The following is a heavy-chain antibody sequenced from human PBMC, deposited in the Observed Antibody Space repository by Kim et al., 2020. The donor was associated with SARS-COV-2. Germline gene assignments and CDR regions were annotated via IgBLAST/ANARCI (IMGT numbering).Heavy chain of an antibody. D-gene: IGHD3-22*01. Sequence: SETLSLTCTVSGGSISSYYWSWIRQPPGKGLEWIVYFFYSGSTDYNPSLKSRVTISEDPSKNQFSLRLSSVTAADAAVYYCARVGGLTTLEPKGFAFDVWGPRTIVTLSS. V-gene: IGHV4-59*13. CDR3: ARVGGLTTLEPKGFAFDV. CDR1: GGSISSYY. CDR2: FFYSGST. J-gene: IGHJ3*01.